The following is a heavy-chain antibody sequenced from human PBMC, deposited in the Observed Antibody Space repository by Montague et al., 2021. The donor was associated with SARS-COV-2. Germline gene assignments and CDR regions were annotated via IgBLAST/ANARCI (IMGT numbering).Heavy chain of an antibody. J-gene: IGHJ6*03. D-gene: IGHD3-3*01. V-gene: IGHV4-4*02. CDR2: IYHSGST. CDR1: GGSISSINW. Sequence: SETLSLTCVVSGGSISSINWWSWVRQPPGKGLEWIGEIYHSGSTNYNPSLKSRVIISVDTSKNQFSLKLSSVTAADTAVYYCAGTYYDFWSGFIHYYYMDVWGKGTTVTVSS. CDR3: AGTYYDFWSGFIHYYYMDV.